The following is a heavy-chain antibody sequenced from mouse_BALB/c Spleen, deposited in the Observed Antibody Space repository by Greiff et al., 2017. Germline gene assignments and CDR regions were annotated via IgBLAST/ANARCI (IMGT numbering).Heavy chain of an antibody. D-gene: IGHD2-4*01. Sequence: EVKLVESGGGLVKPGGSLKLSCAASGFTFSSYAMSWVRQTPEKRLEWVASISSGGSTYYPDSVKGRFTISRDNARNILYLQMSSLRSEDTAMYYCAREDYDYDVGARAWFAYWGQGTLVTVSA. CDR1: GFTFSSYA. CDR3: AREDYDYDVGARAWFAY. V-gene: IGHV5-6-5*01. CDR2: ISSGGST. J-gene: IGHJ3*01.